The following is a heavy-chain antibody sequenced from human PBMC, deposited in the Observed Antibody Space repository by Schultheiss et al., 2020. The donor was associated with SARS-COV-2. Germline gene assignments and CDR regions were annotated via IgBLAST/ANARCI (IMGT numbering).Heavy chain of an antibody. CDR1: GGSFSDYF. D-gene: IGHD2-2*01. Sequence: SETLSLTCAVYGGSFSDYFWSWIRQPPGKGLEWIGEINHSGGTNYNPSLKSRVTISVDTSKNQFSLKLSSVTAADTAVYYCARVGCSSTSCYQNDYWGQGTLVTVSS. J-gene: IGHJ4*02. CDR3: ARVGCSSTSCYQNDY. V-gene: IGHV4-34*01. CDR2: INHSGGT.